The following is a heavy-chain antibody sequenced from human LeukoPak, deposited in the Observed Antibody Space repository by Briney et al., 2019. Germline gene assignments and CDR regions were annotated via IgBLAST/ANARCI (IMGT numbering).Heavy chain of an antibody. V-gene: IGHV1-2*02. J-gene: IGHJ6*02. CDR2: INPKSADT. CDR1: GYTFTGYY. CDR3: ARGPGLGVPAVILDYYGLDV. Sequence: ASVKVSCKASGYTFTGYYMHWVRQAPGQGLEWMGWINPKSADTNYAQEFQGRVTMTRDTSISTAFIELSRLISDGTAVYYCARGPGLGVPAVILDYYGLDVWGQGTTVTVSS. D-gene: IGHD2-2*01.